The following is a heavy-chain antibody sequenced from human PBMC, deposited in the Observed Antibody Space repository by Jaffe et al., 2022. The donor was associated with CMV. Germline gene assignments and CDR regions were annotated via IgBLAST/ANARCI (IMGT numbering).Heavy chain of an antibody. CDR3: AEAPEAYDYSQKGY. Sequence: EVQLLESGGGLVQPGGSLRLSCAASGFTFNNYAMSWVRQAPGKGLEWVSTIGASGVSTYYADSVEGRFTISRDNPKNALYLQMNGLRADDTAVYYCAEAPEAYDYSQKGYWGRGTLVTVSS. V-gene: IGHV3-23*01. J-gene: IGHJ4*02. CDR1: GFTFNNYA. D-gene: IGHD4-4*01. CDR2: IGASGVST.